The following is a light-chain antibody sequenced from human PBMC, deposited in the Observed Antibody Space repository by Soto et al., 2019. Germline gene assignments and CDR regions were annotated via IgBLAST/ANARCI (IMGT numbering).Light chain of an antibody. Sequence: QSVLTQPPSVSGAPGQRVTISCTGSSSNTGAGYDVHWYQQLPGTAPKLLIYGNSNRPSGVPDRFSGSKSGTSASLAITGLQAEDEADYYCQSYDSSLSVVVFGGGTKVTVL. CDR1: SSNTGAGYD. CDR3: QSYDSSLSVVV. J-gene: IGLJ2*01. CDR2: GNS. V-gene: IGLV1-40*01.